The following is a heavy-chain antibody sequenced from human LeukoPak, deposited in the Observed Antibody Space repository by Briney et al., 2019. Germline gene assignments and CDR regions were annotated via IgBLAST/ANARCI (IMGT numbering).Heavy chain of an antibody. Sequence: GGSLRLSCAASGFTFSNAWMSWVRQAPGKGLEWVGRIKSKTDGGTTDYAAPVKGRFTISRDDSKNTLYLQMNSLKTEDTAVYYCTTDRYYDYVWGSYRYTSSGYWGQGTLVTVSS. CDR2: IKSKTDGGTT. D-gene: IGHD3-16*02. CDR3: TTDRYYDYVWGSYRYTSSGY. J-gene: IGHJ4*02. V-gene: IGHV3-15*01. CDR1: GFTFSNAW.